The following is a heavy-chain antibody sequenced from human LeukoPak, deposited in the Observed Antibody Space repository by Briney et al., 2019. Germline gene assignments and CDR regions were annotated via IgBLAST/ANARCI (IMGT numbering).Heavy chain of an antibody. CDR2: VRAGGDIT. Sequence: PGGSLRLSCAASGFTFSSYAMSWVRQAPGKGLEWVSGVRAGGDITYYADPVKGRFTISRDNSKNTLFLQMNSLRAEDTAVYYCAKDSYYYDGSGYHYDYAFDVWGQGTMVSVSS. CDR3: AKDSYYYDGSGYHYDYAFDV. CDR1: GFTFSSYA. J-gene: IGHJ3*01. V-gene: IGHV3-23*01. D-gene: IGHD3-22*01.